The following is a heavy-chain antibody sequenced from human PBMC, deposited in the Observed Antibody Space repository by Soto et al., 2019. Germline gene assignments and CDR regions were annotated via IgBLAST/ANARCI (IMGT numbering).Heavy chain of an antibody. CDR3: ARGVAVVVAATYYYYGMDV. J-gene: IGHJ6*02. CDR2: ISYSGNT. CDR1: GGSINNYY. D-gene: IGHD2-15*01. V-gene: IGHV4-59*12. Sequence: PSETLSLTCTVSGGSINNYYWGWIRQPPGKGLEWIGYISYSGNTNQNPSLQSRVTISVDTSKNQFSLKLSSVTAADTAVYYCARGVAVVVAATYYYYGMDVWGQGTTVTVSS.